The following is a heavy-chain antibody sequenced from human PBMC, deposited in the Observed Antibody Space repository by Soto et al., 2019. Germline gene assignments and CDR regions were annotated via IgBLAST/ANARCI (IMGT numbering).Heavy chain of an antibody. V-gene: IGHV3-74*01. CDR1: GFTFSSYW. J-gene: IGHJ3*02. D-gene: IGHD6-13*01. Sequence: GGSLRLSCAASGFTFSSYWMHWVRQAPGKGLVWVSRINSDGSSTSYADSVKGRFTISRDNAKNTLYLQMNSLRAEDTAVYYCARGAHSSSWYHAKDAFDIWGQGTMVTVSS. CDR2: INSDGSST. CDR3: ARGAHSSSWYHAKDAFDI.